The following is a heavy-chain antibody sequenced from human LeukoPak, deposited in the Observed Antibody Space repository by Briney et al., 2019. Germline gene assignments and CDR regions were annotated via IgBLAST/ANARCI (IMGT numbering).Heavy chain of an antibody. D-gene: IGHD3-10*01. Sequence: GGSLRLSCTASGFSVSSNFMSWVRQAPGKGLEWVSVLYSGANTYYADSVKGRFTISRGNSKNTLYLQMNSLRADDTAVYYCARAVAYYYVSGNYYPGAFDIWGQGTMVTVSS. J-gene: IGHJ3*02. CDR2: LYSGANT. CDR3: ARAVAYYYVSGNYYPGAFDI. CDR1: GFSVSSNF. V-gene: IGHV3-53*01.